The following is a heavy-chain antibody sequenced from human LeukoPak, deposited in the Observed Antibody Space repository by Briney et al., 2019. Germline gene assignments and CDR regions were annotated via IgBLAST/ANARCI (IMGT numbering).Heavy chain of an antibody. CDR2: INHSGST. V-gene: IGHV4-34*01. Sequence: SETLSLTCTVSGGSISGYYWSWIRQPPGKGLEWIGEINHSGSTNYNPSLKSRVTISVDTSKNQFSLKLSSVTAADTAVYYCARGPGYCSGGSCLLPNQYYYGMDVWGQGTTVTVSS. CDR3: ARGPGYCSGGSCLLPNQYYYGMDV. CDR1: GGSISGYY. J-gene: IGHJ6*02. D-gene: IGHD2-15*01.